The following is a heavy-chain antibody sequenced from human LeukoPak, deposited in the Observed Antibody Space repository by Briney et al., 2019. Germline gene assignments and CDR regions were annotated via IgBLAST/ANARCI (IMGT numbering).Heavy chain of an antibody. CDR2: ISGSGDRT. CDR1: GFTFNNYA. D-gene: IGHD3-10*01. CDR3: AKDRSGGDAFDI. V-gene: IGHV3-23*01. Sequence: GGSLRLSCAASGFTFNNYAMSWFRQTPGKGLEWVSAISGSGDRTYYAESVKGRFSISRDNSKNTLYLQMNSLRAEDTAVYYCAKDRSGGDAFDIWGQGTLVTVSS. J-gene: IGHJ3*02.